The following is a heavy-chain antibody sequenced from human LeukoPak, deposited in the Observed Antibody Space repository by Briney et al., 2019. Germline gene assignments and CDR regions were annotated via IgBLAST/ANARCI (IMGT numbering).Heavy chain of an antibody. V-gene: IGHV1-69*04. CDR1: GGTFSSYA. CDR3: ARERRITMIDFDY. CDR2: IIPILGIA. D-gene: IGHD3-22*01. J-gene: IGHJ4*02. Sequence: ASVKVSCKASGGTFSSYAISWVRQAPGQGLEWMGRIIPILGIANYAQKFQGRVTITADKSTSTAYMELSSLRSEDTAVYYCARERRITMIDFDYWGQGTLVTVSS.